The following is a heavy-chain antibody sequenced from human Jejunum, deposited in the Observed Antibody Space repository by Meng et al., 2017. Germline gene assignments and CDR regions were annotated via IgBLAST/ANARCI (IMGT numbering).Heavy chain of an antibody. V-gene: IGHV4-4*02. D-gene: IGHD2-8*01. CDR2: IDPSEST. CDR1: GASISRTNW. J-gene: IGHJ4*02. Sequence: VQRQESGPGLVKPSGPLSLTCAVSGASISRTNWWSWVRQPPGKGLEWIGKIDPSESTHYNPSLKGRVTISADRSKNQFSLRLTSVTAADTAIYYCARAYCTDVSCHDFFDSWGQGTLVTVSS. CDR3: ARAYCTDVSCHDFFDS.